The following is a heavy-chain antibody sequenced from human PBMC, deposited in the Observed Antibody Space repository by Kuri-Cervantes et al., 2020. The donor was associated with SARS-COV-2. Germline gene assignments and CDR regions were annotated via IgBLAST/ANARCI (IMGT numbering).Heavy chain of an antibody. CDR3: ARDLLNVWSGYYYYYGMDV. J-gene: IGHJ6*02. V-gene: IGHV3-23*01. D-gene: IGHD3-3*01. CDR1: GFTFSSYA. CDR2: ISGSGGST. Sequence: GESLKISCAASGFTFSSYAMSWVRQAPGKGLEWVSAISGSGGSTYYADSVKGRFTISRDNSKNTLYLQMNSLRAEDTAVYYCARDLLNVWSGYYYYYGMDVWGQGTTVTVSS.